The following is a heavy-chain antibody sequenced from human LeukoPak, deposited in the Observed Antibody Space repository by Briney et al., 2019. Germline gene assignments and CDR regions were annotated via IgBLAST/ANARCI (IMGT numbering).Heavy chain of an antibody. V-gene: IGHV3-33*01. CDR3: ARDLWQQMIQGYDY. D-gene: IGHD6-13*01. CDR2: IWNDGSYK. J-gene: IGHJ4*02. CDR1: GFTFSAYG. Sequence: GGSLRLSCAASGFTFSAYGMHWVRQAPGKGLEWVAVIWNDGSYKHYADSVKGRFTISRDDSKNTIYLQMNSLRAEDTAVYYCARDLWQQMIQGYDYWGQGTLVTVSS.